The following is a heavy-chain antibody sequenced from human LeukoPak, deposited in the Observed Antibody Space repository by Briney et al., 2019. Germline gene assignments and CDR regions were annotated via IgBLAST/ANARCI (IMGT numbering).Heavy chain of an antibody. Sequence: GSLRLSCAASGFTVNSNYMSWIRQPPGKGLEWIGYIYYSGSTNYNPSLKSRVTISVDTSKNQFSLKLSSVTAADTAVYYCARDGSGSYYFDYWGQGTLVTVSS. V-gene: IGHV4-59*02. J-gene: IGHJ4*02. CDR2: IYYSGST. D-gene: IGHD3-10*01. CDR3: ARDGSGSYYFDY. CDR1: GFTVNSNY.